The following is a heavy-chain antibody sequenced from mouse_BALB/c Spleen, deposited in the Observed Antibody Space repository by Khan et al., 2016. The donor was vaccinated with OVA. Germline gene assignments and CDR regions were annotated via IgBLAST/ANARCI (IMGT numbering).Heavy chain of an antibody. D-gene: IGHD2-10*01. CDR1: GFSLTDYG. CDR3: ARQPYYHYYIMDY. CDR2: IWSDGTT. Sequence: QVQLKESGPGLVAPSQSLSITCTISGFSLTDYGVHWVRQPPGKGLEWLVVIWSDGTTTYNSALKSRLIISKDNSKSHVFLKMNSLQTDDTAMYYCARQPYYHYYIMDYWGQGTSVTVSS. V-gene: IGHV2-6-1*01. J-gene: IGHJ4*01.